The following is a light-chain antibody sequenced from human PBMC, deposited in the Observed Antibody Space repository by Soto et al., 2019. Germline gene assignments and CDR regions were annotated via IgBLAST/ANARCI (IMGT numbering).Light chain of an antibody. CDR2: DVS. CDR3: SSYTSSSTL. V-gene: IGLV2-14*01. Sequence: QSVLTQPASVSGSPGQSITISCTGTSSDVGGYNYVSWYQQHPGKAPKLMIYDVSNRPSGVSNRFSGYKSGNTASLTISGLQAEDEADYYCSSYTSSSTLFGTGTKVTVL. J-gene: IGLJ1*01. CDR1: SSDVGGYNY.